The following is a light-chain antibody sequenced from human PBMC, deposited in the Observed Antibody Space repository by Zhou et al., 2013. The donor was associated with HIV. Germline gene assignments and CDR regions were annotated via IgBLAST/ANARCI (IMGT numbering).Light chain of an antibody. J-gene: IGKJ2*01. CDR1: QSIGNN. CDR3: QQYNNWPPMYT. Sequence: EIVMTQSPATLSVSPGERVPLSCRASQSIGNNLAWYQQKPGQAPRLLISGASTRATGIPVRFSGSGSGTEFTLTISSMQSEDFAVYYCQQYNNWPPMYTFGQGTRLEI. V-gene: IGKV3-15*01. CDR2: GAS.